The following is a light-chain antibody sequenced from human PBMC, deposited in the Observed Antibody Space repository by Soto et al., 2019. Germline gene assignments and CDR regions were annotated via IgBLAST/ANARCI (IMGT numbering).Light chain of an antibody. CDR3: SSRTSATTVV. CDR1: SSDVGAYNY. CDR2: DVS. Sequence: QSVLTQPASVSGSPGQSITISCTGTSSDVGAYNYVSWYQQHPGKAPKVMIYDVSNRPSGISNRFSGSKSGNTASLTISGLQAGDEADYYCSSRTSATTVVFGGGTKLTVL. J-gene: IGLJ3*02. V-gene: IGLV2-14*01.